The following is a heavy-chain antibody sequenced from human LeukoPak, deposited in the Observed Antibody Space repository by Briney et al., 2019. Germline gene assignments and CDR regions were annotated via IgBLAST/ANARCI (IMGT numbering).Heavy chain of an antibody. D-gene: IGHD1-26*01. CDR1: GFIFSNTG. CDR2: ISINGAGT. Sequence: GGSLRLSCAASGFIFSNTGMSWVRQAPGTGLEWVSGISINGAGTYYADSVKGRFTISRDNSKNTLYLQMNSLRAEDTAIYYCGRGLGSPLDYWGQGILVTVSS. V-gene: IGHV3-23*01. J-gene: IGHJ4*02. CDR3: GRGLGSPLDY.